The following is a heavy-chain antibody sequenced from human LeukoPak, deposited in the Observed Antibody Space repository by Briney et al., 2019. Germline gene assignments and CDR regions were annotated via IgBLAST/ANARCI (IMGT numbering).Heavy chain of an antibody. Sequence: SETLSLTCTVSGGSISISGYYWGWVRQPPGKGLEWIASIYYSRSTSYNPSLRSRVTISVDTSKNQFSLKLSSVTATDTALYYCVRSRDGYNLLDYWGQGTLVTVSS. J-gene: IGHJ4*02. CDR1: GGSISISGYY. D-gene: IGHD5-24*01. CDR3: VRSRDGYNLLDY. CDR2: IYYSRST. V-gene: IGHV4-39*01.